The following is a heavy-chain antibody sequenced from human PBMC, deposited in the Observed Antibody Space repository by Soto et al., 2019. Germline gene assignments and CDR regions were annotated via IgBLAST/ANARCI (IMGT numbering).Heavy chain of an antibody. CDR1: GFTFSSYG. CDR2: IWYDGSNK. J-gene: IGHJ4*02. CDR3: ARGRGLRSYYFDY. Sequence: GGSLRLSCAASGFTFSSYGMHWVRQAPGKGLEWVAVIWYDGSNKYYADSVKGRFTISRDNSKNTLYLQMNSLRAEDTAVYYCARGRGLRSYYFDYWGQGTLVTVS. D-gene: IGHD5-12*01. V-gene: IGHV3-33*01.